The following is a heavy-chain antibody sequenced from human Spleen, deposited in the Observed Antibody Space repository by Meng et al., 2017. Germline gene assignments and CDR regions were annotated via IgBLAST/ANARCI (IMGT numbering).Heavy chain of an antibody. J-gene: IGHJ5*02. Sequence: GESLKISCAASGFTFSSYAMSWVRQAPGKGLEWVSAISGSGGSTYYADSVKGRFIISRDNSKNTLYLQMNSMRAEDTAVYYCAKDGIVVVPAAPFDPWGQGTLVTVSS. CDR2: ISGSGGST. V-gene: IGHV3-23*01. CDR1: GFTFSSYA. D-gene: IGHD2-2*01. CDR3: AKDGIVVVPAAPFDP.